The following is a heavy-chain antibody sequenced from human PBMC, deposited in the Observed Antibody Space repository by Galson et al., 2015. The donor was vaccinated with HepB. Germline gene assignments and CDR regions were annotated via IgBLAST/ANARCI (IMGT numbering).Heavy chain of an antibody. J-gene: IGHJ4*02. CDR3: AKDREVVTFSFGY. CDR1: GFTFSSYG. CDR2: ISYDGSNK. Sequence: SLRLSCAASGFTFSSYGMHWVRQAPGKGLEWVAVISYDGSNKYYADSVKGRFTISRDNSKNTLYLQMNSLRAEDTAVYYCAKDREVVTFSFGYWGQGTLVTVSS. V-gene: IGHV3-30*18. D-gene: IGHD4-23*01.